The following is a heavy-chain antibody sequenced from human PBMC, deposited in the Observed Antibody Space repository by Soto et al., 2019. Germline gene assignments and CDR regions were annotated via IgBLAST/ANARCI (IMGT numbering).Heavy chain of an antibody. V-gene: IGHV1-8*01. CDR3: ARGIKYCDGSGWFDP. D-gene: IGHD3-10*01. J-gene: IGHJ5*02. CDR2: MNPNSGNT. CDR1: GYTFTSYD. Sequence: QVQLVQSGAEVKKPGASVKVSCKASGYTFTSYDINWVRQATGQGLEYLGWMNPNSGNTGYVQKFRGRVTMTRDTSISTAYMELRRLRSADTAVYYCARGIKYCDGSGWFDPWGQGTQVTVSS.